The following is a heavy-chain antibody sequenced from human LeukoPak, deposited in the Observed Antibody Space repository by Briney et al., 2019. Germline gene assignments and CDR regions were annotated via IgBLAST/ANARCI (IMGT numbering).Heavy chain of an antibody. CDR2: IRSRASAYAT. Sequence: GGSLRLSCAASGFSFSDAPIHWVRQASGKGLEWVGRIRSRASAYATAYGASVNGRFRISRDDSKNTAYLQMDSLRTEDTAVYYCLRQLIDSWGQGALVTVSS. CDR3: LRQLIDS. CDR1: GFSFSDAP. V-gene: IGHV3-73*01. J-gene: IGHJ4*02.